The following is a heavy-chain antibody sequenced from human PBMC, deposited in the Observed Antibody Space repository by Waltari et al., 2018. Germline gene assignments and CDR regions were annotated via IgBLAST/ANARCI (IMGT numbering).Heavy chain of an antibody. CDR1: GFIFDIYG. CDR3: ARDLLDQYYDY. CDR2: IRAGGSDK. Sequence: QVQLVESGGRLVQPGRYLRLPCEPSGFIFDIYGMHWVGRGPGKGREWVAVIRAGGSDKFYRDSVKGRFTVSRDTSTNTLYLQMDSLRAEDTAVYYCARDLLDQYYDYWGHGTLVTVSS. V-gene: IGHV3-33*01. J-gene: IGHJ4*01.